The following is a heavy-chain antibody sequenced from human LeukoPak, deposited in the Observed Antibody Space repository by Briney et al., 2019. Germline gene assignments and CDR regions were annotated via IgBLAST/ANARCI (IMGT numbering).Heavy chain of an antibody. Sequence: SQTLSLTCTVSGASFSSGDQYWNWIRQSPGKGLEWIGEINHSGSTNYNPSLKSRVTISVDTSKNQFSLKLSSVTAADTAVYYCARAVRWFDPWGQGTLVTVSS. CDR3: ARAVRWFDP. CDR1: GASFSSGDQY. CDR2: INHSGST. J-gene: IGHJ5*02. V-gene: IGHV4-30-4*08.